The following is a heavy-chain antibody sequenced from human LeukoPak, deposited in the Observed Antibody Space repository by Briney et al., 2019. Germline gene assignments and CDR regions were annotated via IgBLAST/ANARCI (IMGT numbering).Heavy chain of an antibody. CDR3: AIQYYYDSSGYPPTYY. Sequence: SVKVSCKASGGTFSSYAISWVRQAPGQGLEWMGRIIPILGIANYAQKFQGRVTITADKSTSTAYMELSSLRSEDTAVYYCAIQYYYDSSGYPPTYYWGQGTLVTVSS. CDR2: IIPILGIA. CDR1: GGTFSSYA. D-gene: IGHD3-22*01. J-gene: IGHJ4*02. V-gene: IGHV1-69*04.